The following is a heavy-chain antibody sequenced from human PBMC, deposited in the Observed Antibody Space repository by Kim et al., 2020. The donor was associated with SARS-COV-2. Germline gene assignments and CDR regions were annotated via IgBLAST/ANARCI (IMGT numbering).Heavy chain of an antibody. Sequence: SVKVSCKASGGTFSSYAISWVRQAPGQGLEWMGGIIPIFGTANYAQKFQGRVTITADESTSTAYMELSSLRSEDTAVYYCARAYSSSSWSQVTDAFDIWGQGTMVTVSS. CDR2: IIPIFGTA. V-gene: IGHV1-69*13. CDR1: GGTFSSYA. D-gene: IGHD6-6*01. J-gene: IGHJ3*02. CDR3: ARAYSSSSWSQVTDAFDI.